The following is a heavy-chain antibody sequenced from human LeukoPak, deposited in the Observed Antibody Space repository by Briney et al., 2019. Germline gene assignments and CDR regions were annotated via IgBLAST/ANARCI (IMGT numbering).Heavy chain of an antibody. CDR3: ARTTEGYAGGPGYSYYYYMDV. Sequence: YYMSWIRQAPGKGLEWVSYISSSGGTIYYADSVKGRFTISRDNAKNSLYLQMNSLRAEDTAVYYCARTTEGYAGGPGYSYYYYMDVWGKGTTVTISS. J-gene: IGHJ6*03. V-gene: IGHV3-11*01. CDR1: YY. CDR2: ISSSGGTI. D-gene: IGHD5-12*01.